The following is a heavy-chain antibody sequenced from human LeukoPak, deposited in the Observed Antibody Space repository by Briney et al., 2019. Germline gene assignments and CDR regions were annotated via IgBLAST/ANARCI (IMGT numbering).Heavy chain of an antibody. CDR2: IWYDGSNK. D-gene: IGHD5-24*01. J-gene: IGHJ4*02. CDR1: GFSFSNHY. V-gene: IGHV3-33*06. Sequence: PGGSLRLSCAASGFSFSNHYMRWIRQAPGKGLEWVAVIWYDGSNKYYADSVKGRFTISRDNSKNTLYLQMNSLRAEDTAVYYCAKERDGYNYGLDYWGQGTLVTVSS. CDR3: AKERDGYNYGLDY.